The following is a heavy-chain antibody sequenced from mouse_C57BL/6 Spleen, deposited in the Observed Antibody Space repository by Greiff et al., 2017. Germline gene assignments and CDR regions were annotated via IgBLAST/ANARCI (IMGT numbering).Heavy chain of an antibody. Sequence: QVHVKQSGAELVRPGTSVKVSRKASGYAFTNYLIEWVKQRPGQGLEWIGVINPGSGGTNYNEKFKGKATLTADKSSSTAYMQLSSLTSEDSAVYFCARNWVYFDYWGQGTTLTVSA. CDR3: ARNWVYFDY. D-gene: IGHD4-1*01. CDR1: GYAFTNYL. J-gene: IGHJ2*01. V-gene: IGHV1-54*01. CDR2: INPGSGGT.